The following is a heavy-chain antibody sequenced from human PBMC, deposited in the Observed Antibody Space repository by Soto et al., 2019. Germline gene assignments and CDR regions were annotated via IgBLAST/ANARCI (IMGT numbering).Heavy chain of an antibody. CDR1: GGTFTSLA. D-gene: IGHD1-1*01. CDR3: ETGTWFDP. V-gene: IGHV1-24*01. J-gene: IGHJ5*02. CDR2: FDPEDGET. Sequence: ASVKVSCKASGGTFTSLAINWVRQAPGKGLEWMGGFDPEDGETIYAQKFQGRVTMTEDTSTDTAYMELSSLRSEDTAVYYCETGTWFDPWGQGTLVTVSS.